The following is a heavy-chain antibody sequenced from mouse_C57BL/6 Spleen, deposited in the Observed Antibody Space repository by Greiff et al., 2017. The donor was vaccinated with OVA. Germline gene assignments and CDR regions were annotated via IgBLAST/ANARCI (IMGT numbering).Heavy chain of an antibody. J-gene: IGHJ3*01. V-gene: IGHV1-82*01. CDR1: GYAFSSSW. Sequence: QVQLQQSGPELVKPGASVKISCKASGYAFSSSWMNWVKQRPGKGLEWIGRIYPGDGDTNYNGKFKSKATLTADKSSSTAYMQLSSLTSEDSAVYFCARQPDYYGSSSFAYWGQGTLVTVSA. D-gene: IGHD1-1*01. CDR2: IYPGDGDT. CDR3: ARQPDYYGSSSFAY.